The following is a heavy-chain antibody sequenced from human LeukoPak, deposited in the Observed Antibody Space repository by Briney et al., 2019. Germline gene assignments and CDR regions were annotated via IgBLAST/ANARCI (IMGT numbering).Heavy chain of an antibody. J-gene: IGHJ4*02. D-gene: IGHD1-26*01. Sequence: GGSLRLSCTASGFTFGDYAMSWVRQAPGKGLEWVGFIRSKAYGGTTEYAASVKGRFTISRDDSKSIAYLQMNSLKTEDTAVYYCTSTEWWELQYDYWGQGTLVTVSS. CDR1: GFTFGDYA. V-gene: IGHV3-49*04. CDR2: IRSKAYGGTT. CDR3: TSTEWWELQYDY.